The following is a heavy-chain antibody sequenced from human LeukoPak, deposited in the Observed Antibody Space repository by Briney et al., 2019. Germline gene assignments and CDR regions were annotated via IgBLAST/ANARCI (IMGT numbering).Heavy chain of an antibody. J-gene: IGHJ6*02. Sequence: GGSLRLSCAASGFTFSSYGMHWVRQAPGKGLEWVAVISYDGSNKYYADSVKGRFTISRDNSKNTLYLQMNSLRAEDTAVYYCAGAGGLWFGELYYGMDVWGQGTTVTVSS. D-gene: IGHD3-10*01. CDR3: AGAGGLWFGELYYGMDV. V-gene: IGHV3-30*03. CDR2: ISYDGSNK. CDR1: GFTFSSYG.